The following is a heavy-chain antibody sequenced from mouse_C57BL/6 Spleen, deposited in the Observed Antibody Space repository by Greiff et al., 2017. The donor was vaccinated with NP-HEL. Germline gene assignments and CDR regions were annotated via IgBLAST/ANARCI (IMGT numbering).Heavy chain of an antibody. CDR3: ARSGGYPWFAY. V-gene: IGHV1-42*01. CDR1: GYSFTGYY. D-gene: IGHD2-2*01. CDR2: INPSTGGT. Sequence: EVQLQQSGPELVKPGASVKISCKASGYSFTGYYMNWVKQSPEKSLEWIGEINPSTGGTTYNQKFKAKATLTVDKSSSTPYMQLKSLTSEDSAVYYCARSGGYPWFAYWGQGTLVTVSA. J-gene: IGHJ3*01.